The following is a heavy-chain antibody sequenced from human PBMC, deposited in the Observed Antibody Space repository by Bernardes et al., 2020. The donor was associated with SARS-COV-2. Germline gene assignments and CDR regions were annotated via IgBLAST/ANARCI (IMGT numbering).Heavy chain of an antibody. V-gene: IGHV5-51*01. CDR3: AAAVRGLYFDY. CDR1: GLPFSEAW. CDR2: IYPGDSET. J-gene: IGHJ4*02. Sequence: GESLKISCKTSGLPFSEAWIGWVRQMPGKGLEWMGIIYPGDSETDYSPSFHGRVTFSADRSTTTAYLQWSSLKASDTAVYFCAAAVRGLYFDYWGQGTLVTVSS.